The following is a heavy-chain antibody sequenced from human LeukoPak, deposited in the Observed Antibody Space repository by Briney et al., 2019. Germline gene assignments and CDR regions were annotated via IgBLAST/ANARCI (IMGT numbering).Heavy chain of an antibody. J-gene: IGHJ4*02. D-gene: IGHD1-1*01. CDR1: GFDVSINY. V-gene: IGHV3-66*01. Sequence: GGSLGLSCAASGFDVSINYMNWIRQSPEKGLEWVSIIHNDGRTYYADSVKGRFTVSRDNSKNTVSLQMDSLRVDDTGVYYCARGFLQLTPYYFDYWGQGTLVTVSS. CDR2: IHNDGRT. CDR3: ARGFLQLTPYYFDY.